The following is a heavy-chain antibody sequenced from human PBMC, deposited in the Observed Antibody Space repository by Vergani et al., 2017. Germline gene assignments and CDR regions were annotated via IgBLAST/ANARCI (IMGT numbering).Heavy chain of an antibody. V-gene: IGHV1-69*01. J-gene: IGHJ6*03. Sequence: QVQLVQSGAEVKKPGSSVKVSCKASGGTFSSYAISWVRQAPGQGLEWMGGIIPIFGTANYAQKFQGRVTITADESTSTAYMDLSSLRSEDTAVYYCAREGGAVVTPMPYYYYYMDVWSKGTTVTVSS. D-gene: IGHD4-23*01. CDR3: AREGGAVVTPMPYYYYYMDV. CDR1: GGTFSSYA. CDR2: IIPIFGTA.